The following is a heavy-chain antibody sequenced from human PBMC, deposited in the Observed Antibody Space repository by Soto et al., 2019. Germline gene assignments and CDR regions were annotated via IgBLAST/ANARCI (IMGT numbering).Heavy chain of an antibody. CDR3: ARVVVVAASGLDV. CDR2: ISYDGSNK. J-gene: IGHJ6*02. V-gene: IGHV3-30-3*01. D-gene: IGHD2-15*01. CDR1: GFTFSSYA. Sequence: GGYLRLSCAASGFTFSSYAMHWVRQAPGKGLEWVAVISYDGSNKYYADSVKGRFTISRDNSKNTLYLQMNSLRAEDTAVYYCARVVVVAASGLDVWGQGTTVTVSS.